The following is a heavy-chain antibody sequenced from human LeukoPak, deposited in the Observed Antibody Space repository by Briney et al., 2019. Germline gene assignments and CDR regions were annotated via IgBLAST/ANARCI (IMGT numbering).Heavy chain of an antibody. CDR1: GGSISSYY. CDR2: IYYSGST. V-gene: IGHV4-59*08. Sequence: PSGTLSLTCTVYGGSISSYYWSWIRQPPGQGLEWIGYIYYSGSTNYNPSLKSRVTISVDTSKNQFSLKLSSVTAADTAVYYCARVDYKGHWYFVLWGRRTLVTVSS. D-gene: IGHD4-11*01. J-gene: IGHJ2*01. CDR3: ARVDYKGHWYFVL.